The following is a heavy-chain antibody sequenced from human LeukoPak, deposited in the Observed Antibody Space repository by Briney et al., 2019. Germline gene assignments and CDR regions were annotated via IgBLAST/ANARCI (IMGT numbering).Heavy chain of an antibody. D-gene: IGHD6-13*01. CDR1: GYTITSND. J-gene: IGHJ4*02. CDR2: MNPNSGNT. CDR3: ARGRIAADF. V-gene: IGHV1-8*03. Sequence: GASVKVSCKASGYTITSNDINWVRQATGQGLEWMGWMNPNSGNTGYAQKFQGRVTITRNTSISTAYMELSSLRSEDTAVYYCARGRIAADFWGQGTLVTVSS.